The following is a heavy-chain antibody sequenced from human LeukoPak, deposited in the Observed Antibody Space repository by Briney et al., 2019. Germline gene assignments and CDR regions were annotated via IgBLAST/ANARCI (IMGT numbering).Heavy chain of an antibody. V-gene: IGHV4-61*01. CDR2: IYYSGST. D-gene: IGHD6-13*01. Sequence: SETLSLTCTVSGGSVSSGSYYWSWIRQPPGKGLEWIGYIYYSGSTNYNPSLKSRVTISVDTSKNQFSLKLSSVTAADTAVCYCARAKGNSWYPYYFDYWGQRTLVTVSS. CDR3: ARAKGNSWYPYYFDY. CDR1: GGSVSSGSYY. J-gene: IGHJ4*02.